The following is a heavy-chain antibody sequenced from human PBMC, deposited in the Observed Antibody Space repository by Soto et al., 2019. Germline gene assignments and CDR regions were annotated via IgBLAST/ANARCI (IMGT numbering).Heavy chain of an antibody. Sequence: GGSLRLSCSASGFTFSSYAMHWFRQAPGKGLEYVSAISSNGGSTYYADSVKGRFTISRDNSKNTLYLQMSSLRAEDTAVYYCVKRFTMVRGVRSSSDYWGQGTLVTVST. CDR2: ISSNGGST. J-gene: IGHJ4*02. V-gene: IGHV3-64D*08. CDR3: VKRFTMVRGVRSSSDY. CDR1: GFTFSSYA. D-gene: IGHD3-10*01.